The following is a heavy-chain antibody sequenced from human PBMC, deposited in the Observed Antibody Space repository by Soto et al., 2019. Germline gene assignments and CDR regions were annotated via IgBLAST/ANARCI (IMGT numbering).Heavy chain of an antibody. Sequence: EVQLVESGGGLVQPGGSLRLSCAASGFTFSSYAMHWVRQAPGKGLEYVSAISRDGGSTYYADSVKGRFTISRDNSKNTLYLQMGSLRAEDMAVYYCARRQRGYSYGSFDYWGQGTLVTVSS. J-gene: IGHJ4*02. V-gene: IGHV3-64*07. CDR2: ISRDGGST. D-gene: IGHD5-18*01. CDR1: GFTFSSYA. CDR3: ARRQRGYSYGSFDY.